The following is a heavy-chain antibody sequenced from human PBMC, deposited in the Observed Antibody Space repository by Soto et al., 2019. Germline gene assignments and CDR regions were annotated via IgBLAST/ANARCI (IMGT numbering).Heavy chain of an antibody. CDR3: ARSLLQGDF. Sequence: QVQLVQSGAEVKKPGASVKISCKASGYTFIHYYIHWVRQVPGQGLEWMAIINPNGGSTNYAQKFQGRVTVTSDTSTTTVSMELNSLESDDTAVYFCARSLLQGDFWGQGTLVTVSS. J-gene: IGHJ4*02. CDR1: GYTFIHYY. D-gene: IGHD2-21*01. V-gene: IGHV1-46*01. CDR2: INPNGGST.